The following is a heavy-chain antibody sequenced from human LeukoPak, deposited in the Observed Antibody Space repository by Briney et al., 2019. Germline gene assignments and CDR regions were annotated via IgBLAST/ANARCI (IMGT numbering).Heavy chain of an antibody. CDR2: IRYDGSNK. CDR3: AKDRGTAVAGTLFY. V-gene: IGHV3-30*02. J-gene: IGHJ4*02. Sequence: GGSLRLSCAASGFTFSSYGMHWVRQAPGKGLEWVAFIRYDGSNKYYADSVKGRFTISRDNSKNTLYLQMNSLRAEDTAVYYCAKDRGTAVAGTLFYWGQGTLVTVSS. D-gene: IGHD6-19*01. CDR1: GFTFSSYG.